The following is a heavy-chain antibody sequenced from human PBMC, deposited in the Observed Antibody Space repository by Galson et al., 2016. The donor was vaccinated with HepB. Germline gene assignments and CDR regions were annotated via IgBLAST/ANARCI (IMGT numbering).Heavy chain of an antibody. CDR3: ARDCSGGSCYGYYYFVMDV. CDR1: GLTFSRYS. D-gene: IGHD2-15*01. J-gene: IGHJ6*02. V-gene: IGHV3-21*06. Sequence: SLRLSCAASGLTFSRYSMNWVRQAPGKGLEWVSSISSSSAYMYYADSVKGRFTISRDNAKNSLYLQMSSLRAEDTAVYYCARDCSGGSCYGYYYFVMDVWGQGTTVTVSS. CDR2: ISSSSAYM.